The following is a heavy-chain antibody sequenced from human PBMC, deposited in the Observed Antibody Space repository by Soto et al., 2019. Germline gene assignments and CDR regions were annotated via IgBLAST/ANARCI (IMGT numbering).Heavy chain of an antibody. Sequence: QVQLVQSGAEVKNPGASVKISCKASGYTFTNYYIHWVRQAPGQGLEWMAIINPNGGSTKYAQKFQGRVTLARDTFTNTVHMDLSSLTSEDTATYYCARGLAAGDHWGQGTLVTVSS. J-gene: IGHJ4*02. CDR2: INPNGGST. CDR3: ARGLAAGDH. D-gene: IGHD6-13*01. CDR1: GYTFTNYY. V-gene: IGHV1-46*01.